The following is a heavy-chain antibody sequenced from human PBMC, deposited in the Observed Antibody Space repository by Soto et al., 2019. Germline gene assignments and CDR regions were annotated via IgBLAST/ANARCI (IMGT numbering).Heavy chain of an antibody. D-gene: IGHD3-9*01. Sequence: QVQLQESGPGLVKPSQTLSLTCTVSGDSISSGDYYWSWIRQPPGKGLEWIGNIHHSGSTFYNPSLKSRLTISVDTSSNLFSLRLNSVTAADTAVYYCARASRYYDLLTGYSSDWFDSWGQGTLVTVSS. CDR2: IHHSGST. V-gene: IGHV4-30-4*01. CDR3: ARASRYYDLLTGYSSDWFDS. CDR1: GDSISSGDYY. J-gene: IGHJ5*01.